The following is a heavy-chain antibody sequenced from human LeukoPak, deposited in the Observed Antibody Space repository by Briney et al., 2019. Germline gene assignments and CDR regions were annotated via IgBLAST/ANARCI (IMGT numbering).Heavy chain of an antibody. Sequence: GGSLRLSCAASGFTFSSYAMPWVRQAPGKGLEGVAVISYDGSNKYYADSVKGRFTISRDNSKNTLYLQMNSLRAEDTAVYYCARDIRYSSSWYGQVYYYYGMDVWGQGTTVTVSS. V-gene: IGHV3-30-3*01. CDR2: ISYDGSNK. D-gene: IGHD6-13*01. CDR3: ARDIRYSSSWYGQVYYYYGMDV. J-gene: IGHJ6*02. CDR1: GFTFSSYA.